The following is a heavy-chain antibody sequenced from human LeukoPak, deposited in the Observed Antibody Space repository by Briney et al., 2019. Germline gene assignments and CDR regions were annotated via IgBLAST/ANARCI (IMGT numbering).Heavy chain of an antibody. D-gene: IGHD4-11*01. V-gene: IGHV4-39*01. Sequence: ASETLSLTCTVSGGSISSISYYWGCIRPPPGKGREWIASIYYSGNTYYNPSLKSRVTISVDTSRNQFSLKLNSVTAADTAVYYCVGHLPYSNYCNYWGQGTLVTVSS. J-gene: IGHJ4*02. CDR2: IYYSGNT. CDR3: VGHLPYSNYCNY. CDR1: GGSISSISYY.